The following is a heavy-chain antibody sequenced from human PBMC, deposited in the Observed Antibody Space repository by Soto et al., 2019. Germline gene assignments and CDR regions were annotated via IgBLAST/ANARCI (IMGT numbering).Heavy chain of an antibody. D-gene: IGHD4-17*01. CDR2: TYYRSKWYN. V-gene: IGHV6-1*01. Sequence: PSQTLSLTCAISGDSVSSNSAAWNWIRQSPSRGLEWLGRTYYRSKWYNDYAVSVKSRITINPDTSKNQFSLQLNSVTPEDTAVYYCARVSPSAYGDYGGHFDYWGQGIRVTVAS. CDR1: GDSVSSNSAA. CDR3: ARVSPSAYGDYGGHFDY. J-gene: IGHJ4*02.